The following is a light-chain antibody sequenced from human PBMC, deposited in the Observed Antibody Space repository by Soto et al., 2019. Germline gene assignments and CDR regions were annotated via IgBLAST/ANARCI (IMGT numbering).Light chain of an antibody. CDR1: SSDVGAYNC. Sequence: QSALTQPRSVSGSPGQSVTISCTGTSSDVGAYNCVSWYQQHPGKAPKLMIYDVSKRPSGVPDRFSGSKSGNTASLTISGLQAEDEAEYYCCSYAGSYTHVVFGGGTKLTVL. V-gene: IGLV2-11*01. CDR3: CSYAGSYTHVV. CDR2: DVS. J-gene: IGLJ2*01.